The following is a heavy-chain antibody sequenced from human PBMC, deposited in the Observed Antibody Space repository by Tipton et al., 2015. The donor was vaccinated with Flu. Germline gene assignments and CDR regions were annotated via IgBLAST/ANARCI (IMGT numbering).Heavy chain of an antibody. V-gene: IGHV2-70*01. D-gene: IGHD6-13*01. Sequence: LVKPTQTLTLTCTSSGFSLSTSGMCVSWIRQPPGKALEWLALIDWDDDKYYSTSLKTRLPISKLTSKNQEILTITNMDPVDTATYYSARMSYQAAGTQDCNYGMGAWGQGTTIPGSS. CDR2: IDWDDDK. CDR1: GFSLSTSGMC. CDR3: ARMSYQAAGTQDCNYGMGA. J-gene: IGHJ6*02.